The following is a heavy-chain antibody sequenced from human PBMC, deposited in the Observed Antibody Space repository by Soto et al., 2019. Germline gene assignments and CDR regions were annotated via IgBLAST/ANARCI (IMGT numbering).Heavy chain of an antibody. CDR1: GGSFSGYY. V-gene: IGHV4-59*01. CDR3: ARTTAVPNTLRSRYYFDY. Sequence: PSEALSRTCAVYGGSFSGYYWSWIRQPPGKGLEWIGYIYYSETTNYNPSLKSRVTISVDTSKNQFSLRLDSVTAADTALYYCARTTAVPNTLRSRYYFDYWGQGTLVTVSS. D-gene: IGHD4-17*01. J-gene: IGHJ4*02. CDR2: IYYSETT.